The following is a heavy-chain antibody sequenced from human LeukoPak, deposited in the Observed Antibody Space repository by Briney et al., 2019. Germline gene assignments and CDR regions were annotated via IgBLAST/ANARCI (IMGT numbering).Heavy chain of an antibody. V-gene: IGHV3-11*06. J-gene: IGHJ4*02. Sequence: GGSLRLSCAASGFTFSDYYMSWTRQAPGKGLEWVSYISGSSSYTNYADSVKGRFTISRDNAENSLFLQMNSLRAEDTAVYYCASRRSGYENYWGQGTLVTVSS. CDR2: ISGSSSYT. CDR1: GFTFSDYY. D-gene: IGHD5-12*01. CDR3: ASRRSGYENY.